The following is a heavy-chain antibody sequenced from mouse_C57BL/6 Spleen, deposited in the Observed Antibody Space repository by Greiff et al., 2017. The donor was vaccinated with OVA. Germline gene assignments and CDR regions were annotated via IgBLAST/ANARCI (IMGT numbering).Heavy chain of an antibody. CDR3: ARNRDRDYFDY. J-gene: IGHJ2*01. Sequence: QVQLQQSGAELVRPGASVKLSCKASGYTFTDYYINWVKQRPGQGLEWIARIYPGSGNTYYNEKFKGKATLTAEKSSSTAYMQLSSLTSEDSAVYFCARNRDRDYFDYWGKGNTLTVSS. D-gene: IGHD3-3*01. V-gene: IGHV1-76*01. CDR2: IYPGSGNT. CDR1: GYTFTDYY.